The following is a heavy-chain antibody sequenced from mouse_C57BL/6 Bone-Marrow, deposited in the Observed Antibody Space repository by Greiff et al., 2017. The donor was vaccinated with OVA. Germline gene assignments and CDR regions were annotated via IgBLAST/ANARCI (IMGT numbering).Heavy chain of an antibody. CDR1: GFNIKDDY. Sequence: EVQLQQSGAELVRPGASVKLSCTASGFNIKDDYMHWVQQRPDQGLEWIGWIDPENGDTEYASKFQGRATITEDTSSNTAYLQISDLTSEDTAVYYCTSSLFSYWGRGTLIMVSA. V-gene: IGHV14-4*01. CDR3: TSSLFSY. CDR2: IDPENGDT. J-gene: IGHJ3*01. D-gene: IGHD6-1*01.